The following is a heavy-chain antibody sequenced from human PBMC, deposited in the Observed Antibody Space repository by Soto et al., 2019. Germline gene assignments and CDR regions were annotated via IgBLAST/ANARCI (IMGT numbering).Heavy chain of an antibody. CDR2: INPATGAA. CDR3: ARGGGVGVAGSAVFDV. Sequence: QLHLVQSGAVVKKPGASVTVSCSASGYPVTAYYMHWVRQAPGRGLEWMGGINPATGAAKYTQTFQGRVTMTRDTSTSTVFMELSGLTSEDTAVFYCARGGGVGVAGSAVFDVWGQGTLVTVSS. D-gene: IGHD3-3*01. CDR1: GYPVTAYY. V-gene: IGHV1-2*02. J-gene: IGHJ3*01.